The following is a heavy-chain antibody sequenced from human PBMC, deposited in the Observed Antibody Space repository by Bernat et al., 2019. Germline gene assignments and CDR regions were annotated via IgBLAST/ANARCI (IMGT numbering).Heavy chain of an antibody. J-gene: IGHJ3*02. V-gene: IGHV3-30-3*01. CDR2: IPYDGSDK. CDR3: ARDRRQWAPPYDAFDI. CDR1: GFTFSSYS. D-gene: IGHD1-26*01. Sequence: QVQLVESGGGVVQPGRSLRLSCAASGFTFSSYSMHWVRQAPGKGLGWVAVIPYDGSDKYYADSGKGRFTISRDNSKNTLYLQMNSLRAEDTAVYNCARDRRQWAPPYDAFDIWGQGTMVTVSS.